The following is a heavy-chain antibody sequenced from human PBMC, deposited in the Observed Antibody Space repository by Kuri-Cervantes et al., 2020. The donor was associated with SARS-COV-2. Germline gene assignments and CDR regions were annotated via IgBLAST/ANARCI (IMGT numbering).Heavy chain of an antibody. CDR3: ARVGYYYYGMDV. CDR2: INHSGST. J-gene: IGHJ6*02. V-gene: IGHV4-34*01. CDR1: GGSFSGYY. Sequence: GSLRLSCAVYGGSFSGYYWSWIRQPPGKGLEWIGEINHSGSTNYNPSLKSRVTISVDTSKNQFSLKLSSVTAADTAVYYCARVGYYYYGMDVRGQGTTVTVSS.